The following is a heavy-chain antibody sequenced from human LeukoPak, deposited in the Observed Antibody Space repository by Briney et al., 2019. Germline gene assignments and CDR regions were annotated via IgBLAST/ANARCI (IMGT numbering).Heavy chain of an antibody. V-gene: IGHV4-4*02. CDR2: IYHSGST. D-gene: IGHD5-12*01. Sequence: PSGTLSLTCAVSGGSISSSNWWSWVRQPPGKGLEWIGEIYHSGSTNYNPSLKSRVTISVDKSKNQFSLKLSSVTAADTAVYYCAREGYSGYVTHAFDIWGQGTLVTVSS. CDR1: GGSISSSNW. J-gene: IGHJ3*02. CDR3: AREGYSGYVTHAFDI.